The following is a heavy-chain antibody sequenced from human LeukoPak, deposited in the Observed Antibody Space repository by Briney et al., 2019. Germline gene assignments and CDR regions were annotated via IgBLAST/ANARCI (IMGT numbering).Heavy chain of an antibody. D-gene: IGHD5-12*01. J-gene: IGHJ4*02. Sequence: ASETLSLTCAVSGGSISSGGYSWSWIRQPPGKGLEWIGYIYHSGSTYYNPSLKSRVTISVDRSKNQFSLKLSSVTAADTAVYYCARAYSGYDYRIDYWGQGTLVTVS. CDR2: IYHSGST. CDR3: ARAYSGYDYRIDY. V-gene: IGHV4-30-2*01. CDR1: GGSISSGGYS.